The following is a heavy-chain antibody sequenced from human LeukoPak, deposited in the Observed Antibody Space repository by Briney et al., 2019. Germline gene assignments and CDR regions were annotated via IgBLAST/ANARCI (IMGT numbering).Heavy chain of an antibody. D-gene: IGHD4-23*01. CDR2: IIPIFGTA. CDR3: AGDGGGAYNWFDP. J-gene: IGHJ5*02. Sequence: SVKVSCKASGGTFSSYAISWVRQAPGQGLEWMGGIIPIFGTANYAQKFQGRVTITADESTSTAYMELSSLRSEDTAVYYCAGDGGGAYNWFDPWGQGTLVTVSS. V-gene: IGHV1-69*01. CDR1: GGTFSSYA.